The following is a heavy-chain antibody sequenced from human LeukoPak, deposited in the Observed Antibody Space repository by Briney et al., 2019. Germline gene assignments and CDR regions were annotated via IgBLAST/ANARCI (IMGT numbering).Heavy chain of an antibody. CDR2: ISASGGST. J-gene: IGHJ4*02. Sequence: GGSLRLSCAASGFTFSNYAMSWVRQAPGKGLERVSGISASGGSTHYADSVKGRFTISRDNSKNTVYLQMDSLRAEDTAVYSCARDHPTYYYDSSGYYFDYWGQGTLVTVSS. D-gene: IGHD3-22*01. CDR1: GFTFSNYA. V-gene: IGHV3-23*01. CDR3: ARDHPTYYYDSSGYYFDY.